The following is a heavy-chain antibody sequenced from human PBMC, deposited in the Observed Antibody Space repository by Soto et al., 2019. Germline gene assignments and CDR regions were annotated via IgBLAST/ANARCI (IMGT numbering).Heavy chain of an antibody. V-gene: IGHV3-48*02. D-gene: IGHD1-26*01. J-gene: IGHJ1*01. Sequence: GGSLRLSCAASGFTFSSYSMNWVRQAPGKGLEWVSYISSSSSTIYYADSVKGRFTISRDNAKNSLYLQMNSLRDEDTAVYYCARGEWELLPEDFQHWGQGPLVTVSS. CDR3: ARGEWELLPEDFQH. CDR2: ISSSSSTI. CDR1: GFTFSSYS.